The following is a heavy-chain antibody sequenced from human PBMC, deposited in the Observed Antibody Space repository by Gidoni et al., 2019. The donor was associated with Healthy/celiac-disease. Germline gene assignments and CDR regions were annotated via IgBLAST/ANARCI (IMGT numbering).Heavy chain of an antibody. CDR2: ISYDGSNK. CDR3: AKDQFDIVVVPAGFDY. D-gene: IGHD2-2*01. J-gene: IGHJ4*02. Sequence: QVQLVESGGGVVPPGRSLRLSCAASGVTFSSYGMHWVRQAPGKGLEWVAVISYDGSNKYYADSVKGRFTISRDNSKNTLYLQMNSLRAEDTAVYYCAKDQFDIVVVPAGFDYWGQGTLVTVSS. CDR1: GVTFSSYG. V-gene: IGHV3-30*18.